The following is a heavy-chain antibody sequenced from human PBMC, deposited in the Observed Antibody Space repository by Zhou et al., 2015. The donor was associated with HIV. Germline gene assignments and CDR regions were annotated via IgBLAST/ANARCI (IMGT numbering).Heavy chain of an antibody. J-gene: IGHJ2*01. V-gene: IGHV3-20*04. D-gene: IGHD2-2*02. CDR3: ARGPPAVVEPLLYPHRYFDL. CDR1: GFIFDDYG. Sequence: DVQLVESGGRCGTAWGGSLRLSCAASGFIFDDYGMTWVRQGPRKGLELVAIIDWNGDTTSYADSMDGRFTISRDNGRNSLYLQMNSLRAEDTALYYCARGPPAVVEPLLYPHRYFDLSGPGXLVX. CDR2: IDWNGDTT.